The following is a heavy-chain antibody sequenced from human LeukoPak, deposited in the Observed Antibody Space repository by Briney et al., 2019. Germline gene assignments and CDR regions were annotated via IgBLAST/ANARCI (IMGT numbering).Heavy chain of an antibody. J-gene: IGHJ4*02. V-gene: IGHV3-66*01. CDR2: IYSGGST. CDR3: ARGPTNGQAFDY. Sequence: GGSLRLSCAASEFSVGSSYMTWVRQAPGKGLEWVSLIYSGGSTYYADSVKGRFTISRDNAKNSVYLQMDSLRAEDTAVYYCARGPTNGQAFDYWGQGTLVSVSS. D-gene: IGHD2-8*01. CDR1: EFSVGSSY.